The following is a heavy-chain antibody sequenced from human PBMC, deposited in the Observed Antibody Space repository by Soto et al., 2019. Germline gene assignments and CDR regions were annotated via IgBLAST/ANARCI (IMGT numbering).Heavy chain of an antibody. Sequence: RASVKVSCKASGYTFTSYYMHWVRQAPGQGLEWMGIINPSGGSTSYAQKFQGRVTMTRDTSTRTVYMELSSLRSEDTAADYRGREWLYIGAAAGTLIRYGMDVCGQVTTFTVSS. V-gene: IGHV1-46*01. D-gene: IGHD6-13*01. CDR1: GYTFTSYY. J-gene: IGHJ6*02. CDR2: INPSGGST. CDR3: GREWLYIGAAAGTLIRYGMDV.